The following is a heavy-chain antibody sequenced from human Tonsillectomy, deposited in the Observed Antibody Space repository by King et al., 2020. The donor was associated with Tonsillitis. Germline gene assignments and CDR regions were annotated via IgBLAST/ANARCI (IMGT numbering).Heavy chain of an antibody. CDR3: ARGGGYCSGGSCSSGYYYYGMDV. Sequence: QLQESGPGLVKPSETLSLTCTVSGGSISGHYWSWIRQPPGKGLEWIGYIYYSGSTKYNPSLTSRVTISVDTYKNQFSLKLSSVTAADTAVYYCARGGGYCSGGSCSSGYYYYGMDVWGQGTTVTVSS. CDR1: GGSISGHY. J-gene: IGHJ6*02. CDR2: IYYSGST. V-gene: IGHV4-59*11. D-gene: IGHD2-15*01.